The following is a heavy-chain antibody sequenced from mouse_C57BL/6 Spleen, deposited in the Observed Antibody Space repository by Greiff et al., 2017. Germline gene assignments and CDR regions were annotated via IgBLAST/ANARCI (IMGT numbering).Heavy chain of an antibody. D-gene: IGHD4-1*02. Sequence: EVKLVESGGGLVQPGGSLKLSCAASGFTFSDYYMYWVRQTPEKRLEWVAYISNGGGSTYYPDTVKGRFTISRDNAKNTLYLQMGRLKSEDTAMYYCARRVSTGSYAMDYWGQGTSVTVSS. CDR2: ISNGGGST. CDR3: ARRVSTGSYAMDY. J-gene: IGHJ4*01. CDR1: GFTFSDYY. V-gene: IGHV5-12*01.